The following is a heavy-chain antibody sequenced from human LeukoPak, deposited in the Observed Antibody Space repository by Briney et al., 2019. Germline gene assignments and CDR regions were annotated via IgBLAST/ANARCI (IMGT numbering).Heavy chain of an antibody. D-gene: IGHD3-3*01. CDR2: ISSSSIYI. CDR1: GFTFSTYS. CDR3: AKGGSDFWSGYVFDY. Sequence: GGSLRLSCAASGFTFSTYSMNWVRQAPGKGLEWVSSISSSSIYIYYADSVKGRFTISRDNAKNSLYLQMTSLRAEDTAVYYCAKGGSDFWSGYVFDYWGQGTLVTVSS. V-gene: IGHV3-21*01. J-gene: IGHJ4*02.